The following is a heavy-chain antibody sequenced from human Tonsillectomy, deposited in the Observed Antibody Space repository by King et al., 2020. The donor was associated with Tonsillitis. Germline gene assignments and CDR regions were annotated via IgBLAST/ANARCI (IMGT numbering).Heavy chain of an antibody. V-gene: IGHV3-30*18. D-gene: IGHD5-24*01. CDR2: ISYDGSNK. CDR3: AKDRGEMAAIGFDY. J-gene: IGHJ4*02. CDR1: GFTFSSYG. Sequence: VQLVESGGGVVQPGRSLRLSCAASGFTFSSYGMHWVRQAPGKGLEWVTVISYDGSNKNYADSVKGRFTISRDNSKNTLYLQMNSLRAEDTAVYYCAKDRGEMAAIGFDYWGQGTLVTVSS.